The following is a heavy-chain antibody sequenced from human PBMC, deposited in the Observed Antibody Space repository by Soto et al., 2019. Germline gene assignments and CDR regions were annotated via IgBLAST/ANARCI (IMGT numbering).Heavy chain of an antibody. Sequence: TSETLSLTCTVFGGSIRPYYWSWIRQPPGKELEWIGYIYYTGSTNYSPSLKSRVTMSLDTSKNLLSLRLNSVIAADTAVYYCARGSPLSSSFPLDSWGQGALVTVSS. J-gene: IGHJ4*02. CDR1: GGSIRPYY. CDR3: ARGSPLSSSFPLDS. CDR2: IYYTGST. V-gene: IGHV4-59*12. D-gene: IGHD6-6*01.